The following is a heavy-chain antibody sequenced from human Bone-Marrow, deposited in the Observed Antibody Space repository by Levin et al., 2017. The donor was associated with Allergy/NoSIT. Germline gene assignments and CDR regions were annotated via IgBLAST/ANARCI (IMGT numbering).Heavy chain of an antibody. CDR3: AKVDYDTTQEYYFDY. Sequence: GESLKISCAASGFTFSSYAMSWVRQAPGKGLEWVSAISGSGGSTYYADSVKGRFTISRDNSKNTLYLQMNSLRAEDTAVYYCAKVDYDTTQEYYFDYWGQGTLVTVSS. CDR2: ISGSGGST. CDR1: GFTFSSYA. D-gene: IGHD3-22*01. V-gene: IGHV3-23*01. J-gene: IGHJ4*02.